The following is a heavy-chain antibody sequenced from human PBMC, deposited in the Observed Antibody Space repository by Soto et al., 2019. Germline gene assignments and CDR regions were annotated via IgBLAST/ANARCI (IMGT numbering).Heavy chain of an antibody. CDR2: IYSSGST. V-gene: IGHV4-61*01. J-gene: IGHJ6*02. CDR3: ARFVRSCSGTTCYTRADV. CDR1: GGSVSSDTHY. Sequence: SETLSLTCTVSGGSVSSDTHYWSWIRQPPGKRLERIGFIYSSGSTNYNPSLKSRVTMSVDTSKNQFSLKLRSVIVADTAVYHCARFVRSCSGTTCYTRADVWGQGTTVTVSS. D-gene: IGHD2-2*02.